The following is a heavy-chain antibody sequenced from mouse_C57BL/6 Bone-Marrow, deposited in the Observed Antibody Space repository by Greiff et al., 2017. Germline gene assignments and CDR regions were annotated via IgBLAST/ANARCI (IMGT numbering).Heavy chain of an antibody. CDR1: GYTFTSYW. V-gene: IGHV1-74*01. Sequence: QVQLKQPGAELVKPGASVKVSCKASGYTFTSYWMHWVKQRPGQGLEWIGRIHPSDSDTNYNQKFKGKATLTVDKSSSTAYMQLSSLTSEDSAVYYCAISLPPRAMDYWGQGTSVTVSS. CDR3: AISLPPRAMDY. J-gene: IGHJ4*01. CDR2: IHPSDSDT.